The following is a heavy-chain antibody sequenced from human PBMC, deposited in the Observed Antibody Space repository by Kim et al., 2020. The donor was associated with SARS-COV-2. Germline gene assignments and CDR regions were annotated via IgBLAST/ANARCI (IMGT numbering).Heavy chain of an antibody. CDR1: GFTFSSYW. CDR2: IKQDGSEK. CDR3: AREGKLTMIVVVITDYGMDA. D-gene: IGHD3-22*01. V-gene: IGHV3-7*01. J-gene: IGHJ6*02. Sequence: GGSLRLSCAASGFTFSSYWMSGVRQAPGKGLEGVANIKQDGSEKYDVDSVKGRFTISRDNAKNSLYRQMNSLRAEDTAVYYCAREGKLTMIVVVITDYGMDAWGPGTPVTASS.